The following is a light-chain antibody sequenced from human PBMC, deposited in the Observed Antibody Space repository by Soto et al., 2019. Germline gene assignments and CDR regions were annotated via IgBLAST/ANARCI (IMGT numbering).Light chain of an antibody. CDR2: DVS. CDR1: SSDVGGYNY. CDR3: SSYTTSSPYV. V-gene: IGLV2-14*01. Sequence: QSALTQPASVSGSPGQSITISCTGTSSDVGGYNYVSWYQQHPGKAPKLMIYDVSNRPSGVSNRFSGSKSGNTASLTIYGLRAEDEADYYCSSYTTSSPYVFGTGTKLTVL. J-gene: IGLJ1*01.